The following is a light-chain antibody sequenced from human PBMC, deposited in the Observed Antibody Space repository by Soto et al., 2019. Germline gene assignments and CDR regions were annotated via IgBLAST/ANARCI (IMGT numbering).Light chain of an antibody. V-gene: IGKV3-15*01. CDR1: QSVSSN. J-gene: IGKJ1*01. Sequence: EIVMPKSPATLSVSPGASATLSGRASQSVSSNLAWYQQKPGQAPRLLIYGASTRATGIPARFSGSGSGKEFTLTISSLQSEDFAVYYCQQYNNWPPWTVGQGNKVDIK. CDR3: QQYNNWPPWT. CDR2: GAS.